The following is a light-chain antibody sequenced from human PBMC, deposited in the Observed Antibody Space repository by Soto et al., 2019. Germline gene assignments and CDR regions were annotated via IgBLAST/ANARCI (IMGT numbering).Light chain of an antibody. CDR1: SSDVGGFNY. J-gene: IGLJ1*01. CDR3: NSYTSSSTYV. CDR2: DVT. Sequence: QSALTQPASVSGSPGQSITISCTGTSSDVGGFNYVSWYQQHPGKAPKLMIYDVTNRPSGVSYRFSGSKSGNPASLTISGLQAEDEADYYCNSYTSSSTYVLGTGTKLTVL. V-gene: IGLV2-14*03.